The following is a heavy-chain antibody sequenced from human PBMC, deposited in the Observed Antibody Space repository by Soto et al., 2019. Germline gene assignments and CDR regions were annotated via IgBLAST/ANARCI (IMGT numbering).Heavy chain of an antibody. CDR1: GGSFSNYA. CDR2: ILPLFETP. Sequence: QVQLVQSGAEVKKPGSSVKVSCKASGGSFSNYAISWVRQAPGQGLEWMGGILPLFETPNYAQKFQGRLTITADESTSTAYLELSNLESEETAGFCSAILPHAARNSAFCHWGQGTLVTCSS. D-gene: IGHD2-15*01. J-gene: IGHJ4*02. V-gene: IGHV1-69*12. CDR3: AILPHAARNSAFCH.